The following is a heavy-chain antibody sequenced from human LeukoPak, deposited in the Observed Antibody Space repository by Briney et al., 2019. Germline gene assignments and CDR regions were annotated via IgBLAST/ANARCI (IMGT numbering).Heavy chain of an antibody. J-gene: IGHJ4*02. CDR3: ELRIGGHYYDSSGSRVDY. D-gene: IGHD3-22*01. Sequence: GGSLRLSCTASGFTFSSYAMHWVRQAPGKVLEWVAVISYDGSNKYYADSVKGRFTISRDNSKNTLYLQMNSLRAEDTAVYYCELRIGGHYYDSSGSRVDYWGQGTLVTVSS. V-gene: IGHV3-30*04. CDR1: GFTFSSYA. CDR2: ISYDGSNK.